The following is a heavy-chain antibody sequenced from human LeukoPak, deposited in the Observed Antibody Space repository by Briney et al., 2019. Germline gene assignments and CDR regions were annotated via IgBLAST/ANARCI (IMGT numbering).Heavy chain of an antibody. Sequence: SETLSLTRAVSGVSFNDYYWSRVRQTPGKGLEWIGEINHSGYTNDSPSLKSRVTLSIDTSRKQFSLNLRSVTVADTGIYYCTRMTTGHDYWGQGTLVTVSS. D-gene: IGHD4-17*01. J-gene: IGHJ4*02. CDR2: INHSGYT. CDR1: GVSFNDYY. V-gene: IGHV4-34*01. CDR3: TRMTTGHDY.